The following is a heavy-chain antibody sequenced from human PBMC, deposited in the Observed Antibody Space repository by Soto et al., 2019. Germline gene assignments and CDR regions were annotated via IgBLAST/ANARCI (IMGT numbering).Heavy chain of an antibody. V-gene: IGHV3-21*01. CDR2: ISSSSSYI. D-gene: IGHD3-3*01. Sequence: GGSLRLSCAASGFTFSSYSMNWVRQAPGKGLEWVSSISSSSSYIYYADSVKGRFTISRDNAKNSLYLQMNSLRAEDTAVYYCARNNKASQYYDFWGGYYEGDYYYYYMDVWGKGTTVTVSS. CDR1: GFTFSSYS. CDR3: ARNNKASQYYDFWGGYYEGDYYYYYMDV. J-gene: IGHJ6*03.